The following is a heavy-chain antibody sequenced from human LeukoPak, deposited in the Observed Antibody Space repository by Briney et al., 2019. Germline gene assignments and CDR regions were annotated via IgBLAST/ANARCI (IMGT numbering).Heavy chain of an antibody. Sequence: ASVKVSCKASGYTFTSYAMHWVRQAPGQRLEWMGWINAGNGNTKYSQKFQGRVTITRDTSASTAYMELSSLRSEDTAVYYCASWYYDILTGYTPFQHWGQGTLVTVSS. CDR1: GYTFTSYA. D-gene: IGHD3-9*01. J-gene: IGHJ1*01. CDR3: ASWYYDILTGYTPFQH. V-gene: IGHV1-3*01. CDR2: INAGNGNT.